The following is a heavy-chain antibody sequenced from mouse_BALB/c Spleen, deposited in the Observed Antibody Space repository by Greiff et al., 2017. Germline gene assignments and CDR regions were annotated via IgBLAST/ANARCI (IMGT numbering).Heavy chain of an antibody. D-gene: IGHD1-1*01. J-gene: IGHJ3*01. Sequence: EVQLQQSGAELVKPGASVKLSCTASGFNFKDTYMHWVKQRPEQGLEWIGRIDPANGNTKYDPKFQGKATITADTSSNTAYLQLSSLTSEDTAVYYCASDYGTPFAYWGQGTLVTVSA. CDR1: GFNFKDTY. CDR3: ASDYGTPFAY. V-gene: IGHV14-3*02. CDR2: IDPANGNT.